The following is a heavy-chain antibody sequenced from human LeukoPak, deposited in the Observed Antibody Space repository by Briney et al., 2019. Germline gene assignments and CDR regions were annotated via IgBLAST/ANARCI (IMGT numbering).Heavy chain of an antibody. CDR1: GGSFSGYY. V-gene: IGHV4-34*01. D-gene: IGHD3-22*01. Sequence: ASETLSLTCAVYGGSFSGYYWSRIRQPPGKGLEWIGEINHSGSTNHNPSLKSRVTTSVDKSKKQFSLKLSSVTAADTAVYYCARRTLYDESSGYYPIDNWGQGALVTVSS. CDR2: INHSGST. CDR3: ARRTLYDESSGYYPIDN. J-gene: IGHJ4*02.